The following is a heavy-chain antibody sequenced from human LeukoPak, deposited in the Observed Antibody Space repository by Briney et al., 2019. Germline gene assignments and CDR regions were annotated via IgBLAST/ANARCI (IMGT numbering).Heavy chain of an antibody. J-gene: IGHJ3*02. CDR3: ARDGKWFGELFNAFDI. V-gene: IGHV1-2*02. D-gene: IGHD3-10*01. CDR2: INPNSGGT. CDR1: GYTFTGYY. Sequence: ASVKVSCKASGYTFTGYYMHWVRQAPGQGLEWMGWINPNSGGTNYAQKFQGRVTTTRDTSISTAYMELSRLRSDDTAVYYCARDGKWFGELFNAFDIWGQGTMVTVSS.